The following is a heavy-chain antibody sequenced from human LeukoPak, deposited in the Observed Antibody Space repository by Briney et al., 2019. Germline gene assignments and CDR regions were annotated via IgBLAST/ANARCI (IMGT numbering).Heavy chain of an antibody. D-gene: IGHD3-16*01. CDR2: INSDGSET. CDR3: ARVRMGDDFNPFDY. V-gene: IGHV3-74*01. Sequence: GGSLRLSCAASEFTFSSFWIYWVRHAPGKGLVWVSRINSDGSETIYADSVKGRFTISRDNAKNTLYLQMNSLRAEDTAVYYCARVRMGDDFNPFDYWGQGTLVTVSS. CDR1: EFTFSSFW. J-gene: IGHJ4*02.